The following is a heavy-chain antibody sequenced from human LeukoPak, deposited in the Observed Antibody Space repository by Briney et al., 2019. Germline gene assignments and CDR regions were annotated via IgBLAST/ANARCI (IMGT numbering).Heavy chain of an antibody. D-gene: IGHD2-15*01. CDR1: GYTFTSYY. Sequence: GASVKVSCKASGYTFTSYYINCVRQAPGQGLEWMGIVNPSGGGISCAQKIQGRVVMTRDTSTSTVYMELSSLRSEDTAVYYCARSLGYSSGKGGFDYWGQGTLVTVSS. CDR2: VNPSGGGI. J-gene: IGHJ4*02. V-gene: IGHV1-46*01. CDR3: ARSLGYSSGKGGFDY.